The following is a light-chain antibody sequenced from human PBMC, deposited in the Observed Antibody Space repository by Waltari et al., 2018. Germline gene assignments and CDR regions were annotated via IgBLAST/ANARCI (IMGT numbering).Light chain of an antibody. CDR3: MQGTHWPGFT. CDR1: QSPVHSDGNTY. V-gene: IGKV2-30*02. J-gene: IGKJ3*01. CDR2: KVS. Sequence: DVVMTQSALSLPVTLGLPAYTSRKPSQSPVHSDGNTYLSWFQQRPGQSPRRLFYKVSSRDSGVPDRFSGSGSGTDFTLKISRVEAEDVGVYYCMQGTHWPGFTFGPGTKVDIK.